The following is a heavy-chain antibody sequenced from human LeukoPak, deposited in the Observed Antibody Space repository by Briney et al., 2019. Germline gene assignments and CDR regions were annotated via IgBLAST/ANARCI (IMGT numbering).Heavy chain of an antibody. CDR3: ARIFYGSGSYYVGYYFDY. CDR1: GFSLSTSGMC. Sequence: SGPALVKPTQTLTLTCTFSGFSLSTSGMCVSWIRQPPGKALEWLALIDWDDDKYYSTSLKTRLTISKDTSKNQVVLTMTNMDPVDTATYYCARIFYGSGSYYVGYYFDYWGQGTLVTVSS. V-gene: IGHV2-70*01. D-gene: IGHD3-10*01. CDR2: IDWDDDK. J-gene: IGHJ4*02.